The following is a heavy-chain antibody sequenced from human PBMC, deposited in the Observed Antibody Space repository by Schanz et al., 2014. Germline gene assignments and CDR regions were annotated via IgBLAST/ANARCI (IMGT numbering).Heavy chain of an antibody. CDR2: IRYDGRNK. CDR3: AKHVRSLTGNDY. D-gene: IGHD3-9*01. J-gene: IGHJ4*02. CDR1: GFTFISYD. V-gene: IGHV3-30*02. Sequence: QAQLVESGGGVVQPGRSLRLSCVASGFTFISYDIHWVRQAPGKGLEWVAVIRYDGRNKNFVESVKGRFTISRDNSMNTVYLQMNSLRSDDAAVYYCAKHVRSLTGNDYWGQGTLVAVSS.